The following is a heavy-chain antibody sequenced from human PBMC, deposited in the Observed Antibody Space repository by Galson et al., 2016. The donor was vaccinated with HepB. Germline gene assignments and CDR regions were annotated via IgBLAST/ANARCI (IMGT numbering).Heavy chain of an antibody. CDR3: AKSAGSGRYLQTIYYFDH. CDR2: IYPGDSDT. D-gene: IGHD3-10*01. Sequence: QSGAAVTKPGESLKISCKASGYSFNNYWIGWVRQMPGKGLEWMGIIYPGDSDTRYSPSFQGQVSISADTSISTAYLQWSSLKASDTAMYYCAKSAGSGRYLQTIYYFDHWGQGALVTVSS. V-gene: IGHV5-51*03. J-gene: IGHJ4*02. CDR1: GYSFNNYW.